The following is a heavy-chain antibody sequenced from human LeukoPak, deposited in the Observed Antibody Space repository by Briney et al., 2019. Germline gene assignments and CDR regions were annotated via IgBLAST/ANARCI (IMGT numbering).Heavy chain of an antibody. CDR1: GFTVSSYY. CDR3: VRGYDAFEI. V-gene: IGHV3-66*01. CDR2: IYSAEDT. D-gene: IGHD6-13*01. Sequence: GGSLRLSCAASGFTVSSYYMSWGRQAPGKGPEGVSGIYSAEDTNYADSVKGKFTISRDNSKSKLYLQMNILRAEKTAVYYSVRGYDAFEIWGQGTMVAVSS. J-gene: IGHJ3*02.